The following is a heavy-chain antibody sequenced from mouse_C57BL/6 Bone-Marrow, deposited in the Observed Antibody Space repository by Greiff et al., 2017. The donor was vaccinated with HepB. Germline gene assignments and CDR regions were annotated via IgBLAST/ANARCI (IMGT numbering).Heavy chain of an antibody. J-gene: IGHJ3*01. CDR3: TCYDYDFFAY. CDR2: IDPENGDT. CDR1: GFNIKDDY. V-gene: IGHV14-4*01. D-gene: IGHD2-4*01. Sequence: VQLQQSGAELVRPGASVKLSCTASGFNIKDDYMHWVKQRPEQGLEWIGWIDPENGDTEYATKFQGKATITADTSSNTAYLQLSSLTSEDTAVYSCTCYDYDFFAYWGQGTLVTVSA.